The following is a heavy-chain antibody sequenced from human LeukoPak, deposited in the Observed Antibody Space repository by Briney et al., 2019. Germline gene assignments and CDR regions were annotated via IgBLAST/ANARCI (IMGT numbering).Heavy chain of an antibody. CDR1: GFTFSSYG. CDR2: ISYDGSNK. CDR3: AKVPAGSAGGYESLGY. D-gene: IGHD5-12*01. V-gene: IGHV3-30*18. Sequence: PGGSLRLSCAASGFTFSSYGMHWVRQAPGKGLEWVAVISYDGSNKYYADSVKGRFTISRDNSKNTLYLQMNSLRAEDTAVYYCAKVPAGSAGGYESLGYWGQGTLVTVSS. J-gene: IGHJ4*02.